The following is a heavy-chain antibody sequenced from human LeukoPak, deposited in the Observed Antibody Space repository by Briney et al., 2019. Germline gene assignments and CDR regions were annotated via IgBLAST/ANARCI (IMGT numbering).Heavy chain of an antibody. CDR2: ISSSSSYI. CDR3: ARAAIFGWFDP. CDR1: GFTFSSYS. J-gene: IGHJ5*02. D-gene: IGHD3-9*01. Sequence: GGSLRLSCAASGFTFSSYSMNWVRRVPGKGLEWVSFISSSSSYIYYADSVQGRFTISRDNAKNSLYLQMNSLRAEDTAVYYCARAAIFGWFDPWGQGTLVTVSS. V-gene: IGHV3-21*01.